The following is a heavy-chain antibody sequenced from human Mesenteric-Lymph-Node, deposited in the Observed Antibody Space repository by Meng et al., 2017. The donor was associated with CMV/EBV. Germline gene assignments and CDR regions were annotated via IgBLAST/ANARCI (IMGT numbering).Heavy chain of an antibody. D-gene: IGHD1-7*01. V-gene: IGHV3-7*01. Sequence: GESLKISCAASGFIFNNYWMSWVRQAPGKGLEWVANIKQDGSETYYVDSVKGRFTISRDNAKKSLYLQMNNLRAEDTAVYYCARDISPYNWNYVGGLDYWGQGTLVTVSS. CDR1: GFIFNNYW. J-gene: IGHJ4*02. CDR3: ARDISPYNWNYVGGLDY. CDR2: IKQDGSET.